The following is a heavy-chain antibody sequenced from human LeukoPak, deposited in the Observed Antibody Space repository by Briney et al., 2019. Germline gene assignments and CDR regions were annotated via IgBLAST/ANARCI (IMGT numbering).Heavy chain of an antibody. Sequence: PGGSLRLSCAASGFTFSSYAMSWVRQAPGKGLEWVSAISGSGGSTYYADSVKGRFTISRDNSKNTLYLQMNSLRAEDTAVYYCAKDRSIAVAGTWAFDIWGQGTMVTVSS. V-gene: IGHV3-23*01. J-gene: IGHJ3*02. CDR1: GFTFSSYA. D-gene: IGHD6-19*01. CDR2: ISGSGGST. CDR3: AKDRSIAVAGTWAFDI.